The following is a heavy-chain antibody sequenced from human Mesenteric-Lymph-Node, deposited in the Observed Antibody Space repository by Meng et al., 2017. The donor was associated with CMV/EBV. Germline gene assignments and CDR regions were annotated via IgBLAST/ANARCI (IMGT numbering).Heavy chain of an antibody. CDR1: GGSISSYY. D-gene: IGHD2-15*01. J-gene: IGHJ4*02. Sequence: GSLRLSCTVSGGSISSYYSSWIRQPPGKGLEWIGYIYYSGSTNYNPSLKSRVTISVDTSKNQFSLKLSSVTAADTAVYYCARGLIVEPYYFDYWGQGTLVTVSS. CDR2: IYYSGST. V-gene: IGHV4-59*01. CDR3: ARGLIVEPYYFDY.